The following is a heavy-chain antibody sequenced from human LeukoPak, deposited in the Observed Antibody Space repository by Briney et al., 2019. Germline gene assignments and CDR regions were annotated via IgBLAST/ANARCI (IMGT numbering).Heavy chain of an antibody. Sequence: SETLSLTCTVSGGSISSGDYYWSWIRQPPGKGLEWVGYIYYSGSTYYNPSLKSRVTISVDTSKNQFSLKLSSVTAADTAVYYCAGRKPYYFDYWGQGTQVTVSS. CDR2: IYYSGST. J-gene: IGHJ4*02. CDR1: GGSISSGDYY. V-gene: IGHV4-30-4*01. CDR3: AGRKPYYFDY. D-gene: IGHD1-14*01.